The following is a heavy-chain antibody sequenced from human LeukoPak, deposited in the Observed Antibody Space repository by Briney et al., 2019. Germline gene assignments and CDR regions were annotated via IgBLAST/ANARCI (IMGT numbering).Heavy chain of an antibody. J-gene: IGHJ4*02. CDR2: IYYSGST. V-gene: IGHV4-59*01. Sequence: SETLSLTCTVSGGSISSYYWSWIRQPPGKGLEWIGYIYYSGSTNYNPSLKSRVTISVDTSKNQFSLKLSSVTAADTAVYYCARHGGGYSFDYWGQGTLVTVSS. CDR3: ARHGGGYSFDY. D-gene: IGHD4-23*01. CDR1: GGSISSYY.